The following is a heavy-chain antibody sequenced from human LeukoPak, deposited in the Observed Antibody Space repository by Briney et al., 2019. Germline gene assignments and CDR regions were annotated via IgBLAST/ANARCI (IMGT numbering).Heavy chain of an antibody. CDR2: MNPSSGNT. Sequence: ASVKVSCKASGYTFTSYDINWVRQATGQGLEWMGWMNPSSGNTGYAQKFQGRVTMTRNASISTAYMELSSLRSEDTAVYYCARRPSYCSSTSCYRRWFDPWGQGTLVTVSS. V-gene: IGHV1-8*01. CDR1: GYTFTSYD. J-gene: IGHJ5*02. D-gene: IGHD2-2*01. CDR3: ARRPSYCSSTSCYRRWFDP.